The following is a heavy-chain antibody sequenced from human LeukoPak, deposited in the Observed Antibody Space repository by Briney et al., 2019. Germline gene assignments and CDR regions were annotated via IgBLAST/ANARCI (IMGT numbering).Heavy chain of an antibody. J-gene: IGHJ4*02. V-gene: IGHV3-11*01. CDR2: ISSSGSTI. D-gene: IGHD1/OR15-1a*01. Sequence: GGSLRLSCAASGFTYSNVWMNWIRQAPGKGLEWVSYISSSGSTIYYADSVKGRFTISRDNAKNSLYLQMNSLRAEDTAVYYCASNKKESGPDYWGQGTLVTVSS. CDR1: GFTYSNVW. CDR3: ASNKKESGPDY.